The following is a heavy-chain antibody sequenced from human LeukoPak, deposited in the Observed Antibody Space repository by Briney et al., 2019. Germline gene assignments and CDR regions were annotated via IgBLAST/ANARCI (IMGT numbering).Heavy chain of an antibody. CDR3: ARGGGVTTNPNPFDY. D-gene: IGHD4-17*01. CDR1: GGSFSGYH. J-gene: IGHJ4*02. Sequence: PSETLSLTCAVYGGSFSGYHWSWIRQPPGKGLEWIGEINHSGSTNYNPSLKSRVTISVDTSKNQFSLKLSSVTAADTAVYYCARGGGVTTNPNPFDYWGQGTLVTVSS. CDR2: INHSGST. V-gene: IGHV4-34*01.